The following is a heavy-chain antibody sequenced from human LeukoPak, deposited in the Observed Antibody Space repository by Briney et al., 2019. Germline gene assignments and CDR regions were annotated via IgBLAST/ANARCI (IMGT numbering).Heavy chain of an antibody. Sequence: ASVKVSCKASGYRFRDYYMHWVRQAPGQGLEWMGWINPNSGGTNYAQKFQGRVTMTRDTSISTAYMELSRLRSDDTAVYYCARDGLVQGGNSSSRIDYWGQGTLVTVSS. J-gene: IGHJ4*02. CDR3: ARDGLVQGGNSSSRIDY. V-gene: IGHV1-2*02. CDR2: INPNSGGT. D-gene: IGHD6-13*01. CDR1: GYRFRDYY.